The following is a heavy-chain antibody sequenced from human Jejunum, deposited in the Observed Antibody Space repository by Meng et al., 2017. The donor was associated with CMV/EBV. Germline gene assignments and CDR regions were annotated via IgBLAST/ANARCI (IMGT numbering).Heavy chain of an antibody. CDR2: ILYDASNK. D-gene: IGHD2-2*01. J-gene: IGHJ4*02. V-gene: IGHV3-30*04. CDR1: NFRTYV. Sequence: NFRTYVMDWGRQAPGKGLEWVSGILYDASNKDCADCVKGRFTISRDNSKNTLYLQMDDLRAEDTAVYYCARGAYCRNNNCYPGYFDYWGQGTLVTVSS. CDR3: ARGAYCRNNNCYPGYFDY.